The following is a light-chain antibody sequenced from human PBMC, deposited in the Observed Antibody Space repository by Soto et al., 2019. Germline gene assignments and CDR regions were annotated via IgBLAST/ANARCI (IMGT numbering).Light chain of an antibody. Sequence: DIQMTQSPSSLSASVGDRVTITCRASQSISTYLNWYQHKPGKAPKVLIYAVSSLQSGVPSRFSGSGSGTDFTLTITSLQPEDSATHYCQHSYGTPRTFGQGTKVDIK. CDR3: QHSYGTPRT. J-gene: IGKJ1*01. CDR2: AVS. CDR1: QSISTY. V-gene: IGKV1-39*01.